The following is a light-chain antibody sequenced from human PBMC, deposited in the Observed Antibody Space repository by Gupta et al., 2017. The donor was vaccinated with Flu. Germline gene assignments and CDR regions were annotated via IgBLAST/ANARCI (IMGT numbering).Light chain of an antibody. J-gene: IGLJ2*01. CDR3: GTWDSSLSAVV. CDR1: SSNIENNY. Sequence: QSVLTQPPSVSAAPGQKVTISCSGSSSNIENNYVSWYQQLPKTAPKLLIYDNNKRPSGIPDRFSGSRSGTSATLGITGLQTGDEADYYCGTWDSSLSAVVFGGGTKLTVL. V-gene: IGLV1-51*01. CDR2: DNN.